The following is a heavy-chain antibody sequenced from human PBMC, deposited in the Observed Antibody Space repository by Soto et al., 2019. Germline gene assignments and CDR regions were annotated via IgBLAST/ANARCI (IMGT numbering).Heavy chain of an antibody. J-gene: IGHJ4*02. CDR3: AKGSFGFDY. V-gene: IGHV3-23*01. D-gene: IGHD3-10*01. CDR1: GVTFTSYA. Sequence: EVQLLESGGGLVQPGGSLRLSCAASGVTFTSYAMTWVRQVPGEGLQWVSSISKSGDSTYYADSVKGRFTTSRDNSKNTLYLQTNSLRAEDTAIYYCAKGSFGFDYWGQGTLVTVSS. CDR2: ISKSGDST.